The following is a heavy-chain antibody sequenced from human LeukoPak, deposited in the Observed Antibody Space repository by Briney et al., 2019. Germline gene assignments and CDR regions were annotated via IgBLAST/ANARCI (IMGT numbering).Heavy chain of an antibody. D-gene: IGHD3-3*01. CDR1: GFTVSSNY. Sequence: GGSLRLSCAASGFTVSSNYMSWVRQAPGKGLEWVSVIYSGGSTYYADSVKGRFTISRDNAKNSLYLQMNSLRAEDTAVYYCARTIRFLEWLLGYYFDYWGQGTLVTVSS. CDR2: IYSGGST. CDR3: ARTIRFLEWLLGYYFDY. V-gene: IGHV3-53*01. J-gene: IGHJ4*02.